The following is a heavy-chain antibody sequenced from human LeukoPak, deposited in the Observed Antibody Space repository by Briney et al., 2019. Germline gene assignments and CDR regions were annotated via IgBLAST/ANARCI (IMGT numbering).Heavy chain of an antibody. V-gene: IGHV4-59*01. D-gene: IGHD2-15*01. J-gene: IGHJ5*02. CDR1: GGSISSYY. CDR3: ARGISVVAATTNWFDP. Sequence: SETLSLTCTASGGSISSYYWSWIRQPPGKGLEWIGYIYYSGSTNYNPSLKSRVTISVETSKNEFSLKLRSVTAADTAVYYCARGISVVAATTNWFDPWGQGTLVTVSS. CDR2: IYYSGST.